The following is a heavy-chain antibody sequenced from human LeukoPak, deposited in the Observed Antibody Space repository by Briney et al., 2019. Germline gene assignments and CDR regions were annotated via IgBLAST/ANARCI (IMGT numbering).Heavy chain of an antibody. CDR2: INHSGST. CDR3: ARYHVWGSYSVY. J-gene: IGHJ4*02. V-gene: IGHV4-34*01. Sequence: PSETLSLTCAVYGGSFSGYYWSWIRQPPGKGLEWIGEINHSGSTNYYPSLKSRVTISVDTSKNQFSLKLSSVTAADTAVYYCARYHVWGSYSVYWGQGTLVTVSS. CDR1: GGSFSGYY. D-gene: IGHD3-16*01.